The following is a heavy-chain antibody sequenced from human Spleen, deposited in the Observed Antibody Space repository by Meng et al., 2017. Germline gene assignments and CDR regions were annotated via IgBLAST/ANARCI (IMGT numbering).Heavy chain of an antibody. CDR3: ARDASTVTTSGDAFDI. CDR1: GGSFSGYS. D-gene: IGHD4-17*01. V-gene: IGHV4-34*04. J-gene: IGHJ3*02. CDR2: INHSGST. Sequence: VQLKQCGAGLFKPSVTLSLPCAVYGGSFSGYSWSWIRQPPGKGLEWIGEINHSGSTNNNPSLESRATISVDTSKNQFSLKLSSVTAADTAVYYCARDASTVTTSGDAFDIWGQGTMVTVSS.